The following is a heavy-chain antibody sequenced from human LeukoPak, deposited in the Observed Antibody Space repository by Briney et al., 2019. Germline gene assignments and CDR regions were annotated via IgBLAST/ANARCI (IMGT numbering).Heavy chain of an antibody. J-gene: IGHJ4*02. Sequence: PGGSLRLSCAASGFTFSGHNMNWVRQAPGKGLEWISFVSISSGTIYYADSVNGRFRISRDNAKSSLDLEMNGLRAEDTAVYYCARAVSTFGGVRNYFDSWGQGTLVADSS. V-gene: IGHV3-48*04. D-gene: IGHD3-16*01. CDR2: VSISSGTI. CDR3: ARAVSTFGGVRNYFDS. CDR1: GFTFSGHN.